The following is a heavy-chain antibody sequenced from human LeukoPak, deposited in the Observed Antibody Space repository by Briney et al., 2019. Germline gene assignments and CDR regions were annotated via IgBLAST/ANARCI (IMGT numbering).Heavy chain of an antibody. CDR2: VFYSGSA. Sequence: PSQTLSLTCTVSGGSISSGDYYWSWIRQPPGKGLEWIGYVFYSGSANYNPSLKSRVTISVDSSKNQFSLKLSSVTAADTAVYYCARAEYNWFDPWGQGTLVTVSS. J-gene: IGHJ5*02. CDR1: GGSISSGDYY. V-gene: IGHV4-61*08. CDR3: ARAEYNWFDP.